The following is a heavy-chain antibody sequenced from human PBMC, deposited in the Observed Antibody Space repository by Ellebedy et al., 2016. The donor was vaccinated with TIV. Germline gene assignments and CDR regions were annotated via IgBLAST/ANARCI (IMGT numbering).Heavy chain of an antibody. CDR3: ASVTFSSLSPFDY. Sequence: AASVKVSCKTSGYTFTDYYIHWMRRAPGQGLEWMGWIYPNSGDTKYSQNFQGRVTMTRDTSIATAYLELNRLTSDDTATYYCASVTFSSLSPFDYWGQGTLVAVSS. D-gene: IGHD6-13*01. CDR1: GYTFTDYY. CDR2: IYPNSGDT. J-gene: IGHJ4*02. V-gene: IGHV1-2*02.